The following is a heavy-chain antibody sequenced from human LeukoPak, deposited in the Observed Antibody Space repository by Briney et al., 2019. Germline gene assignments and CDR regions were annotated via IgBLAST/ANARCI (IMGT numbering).Heavy chain of an antibody. J-gene: IGHJ5*02. Sequence: SETLSLTCTVSGGSISSYYWSWIRQPPGKGLEWIGYIYYSGSTNYNPSLKSRVTISVDTSKNQFSLKLSSVTAADTAVYYCARERGGAISGNWFDPWGQGTLVTVSS. V-gene: IGHV4-59*12. D-gene: IGHD3-10*01. CDR1: GGSISSYY. CDR2: IYYSGST. CDR3: ARERGGAISGNWFDP.